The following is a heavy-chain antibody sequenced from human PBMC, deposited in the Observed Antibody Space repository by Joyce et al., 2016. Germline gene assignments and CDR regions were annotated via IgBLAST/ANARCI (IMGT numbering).Heavy chain of an antibody. CDR3: ARNSHVAVAVNNCFDP. CDR1: DYSISSGYY. V-gene: IGHV4-38-2*02. CDR2: SHESGRT. J-gene: IGHJ5*02. Sequence: QVQLQESGPGLVKPSETLYLTCTVSDYSISSGYYWGWIRQPPGKGLEWIGGSHESGRTFYNPSLSSRVTISVDTSNNQFSLKLTSVTAADTAVYFCARNSHVAVAVNNCFDPWGQGTLVTVSS. D-gene: IGHD6-19*01.